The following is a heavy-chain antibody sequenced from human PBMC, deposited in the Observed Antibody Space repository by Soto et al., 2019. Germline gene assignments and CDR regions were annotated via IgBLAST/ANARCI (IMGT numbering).Heavy chain of an antibody. CDR3: AKDSDYCDYKYHSDF. CDR1: GFTFGSYT. CDR2: FSSGGNI. V-gene: IGHV3-23*01. J-gene: IGHJ4*02. D-gene: IGHD4-17*01. Sequence: PGGSLRLSCAASGFTFGSYTMNWVRQAPGKGLEWVSSFSSGGNIHYAASVKGRFTITRDDSKNTLYLQMDSLRAEDTAVYYCAKDSDYCDYKYHSDFWGQGTLVTVSS.